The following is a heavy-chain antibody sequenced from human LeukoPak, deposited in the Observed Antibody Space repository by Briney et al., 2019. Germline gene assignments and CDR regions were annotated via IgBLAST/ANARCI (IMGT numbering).Heavy chain of an antibody. D-gene: IGHD6-13*01. Sequence: ASVKVSCKASGYTFTNYYIHWVRQAPGHGLEWMGIIDPSGGSTSYAQKFQGRVTMTTDTSTSTAYMELRSLRSDDTAVYYCARDGAYSSSWYGGYWGQGTLVTVSS. CDR3: ARDGAYSSSWYGGY. V-gene: IGHV1-46*01. CDR1: GYTFTNYY. CDR2: IDPSGGST. J-gene: IGHJ4*02.